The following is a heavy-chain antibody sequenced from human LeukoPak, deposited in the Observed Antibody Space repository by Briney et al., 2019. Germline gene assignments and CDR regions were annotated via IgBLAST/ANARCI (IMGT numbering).Heavy chain of an antibody. V-gene: IGHV5-51*01. Sequence: GESLKISCKGSAYTFTSYWIAWVRQMPGKGLEWMGIIYPGDSDTRYSPSFQGQVTISADKSISTAYLQWSSLKASDTAMYYCARQGGIVGSTTRGFDIWGQGTMVTVSS. J-gene: IGHJ3*02. CDR1: AYTFTSYW. CDR3: ARQGGIVGSTTRGFDI. D-gene: IGHD1-26*01. CDR2: IYPGDSDT.